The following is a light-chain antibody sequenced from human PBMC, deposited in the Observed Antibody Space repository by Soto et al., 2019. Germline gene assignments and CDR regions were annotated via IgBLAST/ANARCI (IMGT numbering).Light chain of an antibody. CDR2: AAS. J-gene: IGKJ1*01. CDR1: KDIRNE. CDR3: IQDHNYPRP. Sequence: AIQMTQSPSSLSASVGDRVTITCRASKDIRNELGSYQQKPGKAPKPLIYAASSSQSGVPSRFSGSGSGTDFTLNISSMQHEDFATYYCIQDHNYPRPFGQGTKVESK. V-gene: IGKV1-6*01.